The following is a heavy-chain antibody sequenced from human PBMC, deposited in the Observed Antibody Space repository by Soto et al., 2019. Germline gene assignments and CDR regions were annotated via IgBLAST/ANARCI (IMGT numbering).Heavy chain of an antibody. CDR1: GYTFTGYH. CDR2: INPNSGGT. Sequence: ASVKVSCKASGYTFTGYHMHWVRQAPGQGLEWMGWINPNSGGTNYAQKFQGRVTMTRDTSISTAYMELSRLRSDDTAVYYCARIDILTGYRALQGVYWGQGTLVTVSS. J-gene: IGHJ4*02. CDR3: ARIDILTGYRALQGVY. V-gene: IGHV1-2*02. D-gene: IGHD3-9*01.